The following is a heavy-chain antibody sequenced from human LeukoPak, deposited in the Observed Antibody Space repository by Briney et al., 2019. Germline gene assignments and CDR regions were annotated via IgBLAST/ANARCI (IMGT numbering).Heavy chain of an antibody. CDR1: GDSVSSNSSA. J-gene: IGHJ3*01. Sequence: SQTLSLTCAISGDSVSSNSSACNWIRQSPSRGLEWLGRTYYRSKWYSDYAVSVKSRITINPDTSKNQFSLQLNSVTPEDTAVYYCARGGQGDGYSADEAFDFWGQGTMDTVSS. CDR3: ARGGQGDGYSADEAFDF. D-gene: IGHD5-24*01. V-gene: IGHV6-1*01. CDR2: TYYRSKWYS.